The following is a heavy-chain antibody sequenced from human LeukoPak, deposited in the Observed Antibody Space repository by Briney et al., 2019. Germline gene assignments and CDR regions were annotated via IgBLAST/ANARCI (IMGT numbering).Heavy chain of an antibody. CDR3: AKNREGGSACLDC. CDR1: GFTFSSYA. D-gene: IGHD3-16*01. J-gene: IGHJ4*02. CDR2: ISGSGGST. Sequence: PGGSLRLSCAASGFTFSSYAMSWVRQAPGKGLEWVSVISGSGGSTNYAGSVKGRFTISRANSENTLYLQMNSLRAEDTAVYYCAKNREGGSACLDCWGQGTLVTVSS. V-gene: IGHV3-23*01.